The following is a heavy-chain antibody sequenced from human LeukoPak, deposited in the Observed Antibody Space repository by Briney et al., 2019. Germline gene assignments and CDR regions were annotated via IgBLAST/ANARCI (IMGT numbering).Heavy chain of an antibody. CDR3: ARDYYYGSGSLHAFDI. CDR2: ISSSSSYI. V-gene: IGHV3-21*01. CDR1: GSTFSSYS. J-gene: IGHJ3*02. Sequence: GGSLRLSCAASGSTFSSYSMNWVRQAPGKGLEWVSSISSSSSYIYYADSVKGRFTISRDNAKNSLYLQMNSLRAEDTAVYYCARDYYYGSGSLHAFDIWGQGTMVTVSS. D-gene: IGHD3-10*01.